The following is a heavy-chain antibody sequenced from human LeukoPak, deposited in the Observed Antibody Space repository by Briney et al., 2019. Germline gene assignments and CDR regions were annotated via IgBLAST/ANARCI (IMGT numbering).Heavy chain of an antibody. Sequence: PSETLSLTCTVSGGSISSYYWSWIRQPPGKGLEWIGYIYYSGSTNYNPSLKSRVTISVDTSKNQFSLKLSSVTAADTAVYYCARLRFPYHNWFDPWGQGTLVTVSS. CDR2: IYYSGST. V-gene: IGHV4-59*01. CDR3: ARLRFPYHNWFDP. CDR1: GGSISSYY. D-gene: IGHD3-3*01. J-gene: IGHJ5*02.